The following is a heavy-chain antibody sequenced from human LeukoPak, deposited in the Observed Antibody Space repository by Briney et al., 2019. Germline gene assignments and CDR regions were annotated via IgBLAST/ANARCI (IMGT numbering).Heavy chain of an antibody. CDR1: GFSFNSYA. CDR3: AKGGESYYNHYYMDV. J-gene: IGHJ6*03. V-gene: IGHV3-23*01. D-gene: IGHD3-16*01. Sequence: GGSLRLSCAASGFSFNSYAMTWVRQAPGKGPEWVSTISGGGSSTYYADSVKGWFTISRDNSKSTLYLQMNSLRAEDTAVYYCAKGGESYYNHYYMDVWGKGTTVTVSS. CDR2: ISGGGSST.